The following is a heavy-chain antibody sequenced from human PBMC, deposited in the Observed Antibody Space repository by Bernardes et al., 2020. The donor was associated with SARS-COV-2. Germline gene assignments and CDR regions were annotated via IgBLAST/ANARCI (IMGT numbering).Heavy chain of an antibody. CDR1: GYTFTRNY. V-gene: IGHV1-2*02. D-gene: IGHD1-7*01. Sequence: AAVQDSCEASGYTFTRNYIHWVRQAPGKGLEWMGWVTPSSGATKYAQKFQGRVTMTRDTSTGAAYMELSRLRSADTATYFCARDDGNYRFDYWGQGTLLSVSS. J-gene: IGHJ4*02. CDR2: VTPSSGAT. CDR3: ARDDGNYRFDY.